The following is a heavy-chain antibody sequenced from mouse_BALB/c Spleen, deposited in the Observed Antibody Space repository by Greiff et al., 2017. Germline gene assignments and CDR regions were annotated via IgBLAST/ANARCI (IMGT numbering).Heavy chain of an antibody. D-gene: IGHD2-2*01. CDR2: ISSGGST. Sequence: DVMLVESGGGLVKPGGSLKLSCAASGFTFSSYAMSWVRQTPEKRLEWVASISSGGSTYYPDSVKGRFTISRDNARNILYLQMSSLRSEDTAMYYCARDGYDGYYFDYWGQGTTLTVSS. CDR3: ARDGYDGYYFDY. J-gene: IGHJ2*01. V-gene: IGHV5-6-5*01. CDR1: GFTFSSYA.